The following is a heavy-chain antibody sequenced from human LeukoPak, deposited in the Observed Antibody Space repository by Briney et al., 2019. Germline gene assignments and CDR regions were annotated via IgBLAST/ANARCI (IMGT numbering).Heavy chain of an antibody. CDR3: ASLYSGYDLDYCMDV. J-gene: IGHJ6*02. CDR2: INHSGST. CDR1: GGSFSGYY. D-gene: IGHD5-12*01. Sequence: SETLSLTCAVYGGSFSGYYWSWIRQPPGKGLEWIGEINHSGSTNYNPSLKSRVTISVDTSKNQFSLKLSSVTAADTAVYYCASLYSGYDLDYCMDVWGQGTTVTVSS. V-gene: IGHV4-34*01.